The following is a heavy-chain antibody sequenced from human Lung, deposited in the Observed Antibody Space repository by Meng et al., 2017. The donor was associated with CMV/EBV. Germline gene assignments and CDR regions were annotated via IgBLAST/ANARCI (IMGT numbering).Heavy chain of an antibody. D-gene: IGHD3-10*01. CDR3: STRRKFRGVDHFDY. V-gene: IGHV3-15*01. CDR2: IKGKTDGETT. J-gene: IGHJ4*02. CDR1: GLTFSDAW. Sequence: GESXKISXAASGLTFSDAWMTWVRQAPGKGLEWVGRIKGKTDGETTDYAAPVKGRFTISRDDSKDMVYLQMNSLKTEDTAVYYCSTRRKFRGVDHFDYWGQGXLVTVSS.